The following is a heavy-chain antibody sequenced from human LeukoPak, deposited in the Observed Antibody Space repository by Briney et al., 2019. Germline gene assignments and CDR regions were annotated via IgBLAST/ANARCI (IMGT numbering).Heavy chain of an antibody. CDR1: GYTFTSYG. V-gene: IGHV1-69*13. Sequence: SVKVSCKASGYTFTSYGISWVRQAPGQGLEWMGGIIPIFGTANYAQKFQGRVTITADESTSTAYMELSSLRSEDTAVYYCASRDYYYYYGMDVWGQGTTVTVSS. CDR3: ASRDYYYYYGMDV. CDR2: IIPIFGTA. J-gene: IGHJ6*02.